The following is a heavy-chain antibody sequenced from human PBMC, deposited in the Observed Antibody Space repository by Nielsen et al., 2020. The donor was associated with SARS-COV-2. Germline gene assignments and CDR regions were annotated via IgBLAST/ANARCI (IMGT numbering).Heavy chain of an antibody. CDR3: AKENQITYFDY. D-gene: IGHD1-14*01. CDR2: ISGSGGST. Sequence: GESLKISCAASGFTFSSYAMSWVRQAPGKGLEWVSAISGSGGSTYYADSVKGRFTISRDNSKNTLYLQMNSLRAEDTAVYYCAKENQITYFDYWGQGTLVTVSS. V-gene: IGHV3-23*01. J-gene: IGHJ4*02. CDR1: GFTFSSYA.